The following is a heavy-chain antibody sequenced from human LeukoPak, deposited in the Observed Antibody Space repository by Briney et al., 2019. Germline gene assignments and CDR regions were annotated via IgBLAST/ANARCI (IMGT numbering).Heavy chain of an antibody. D-gene: IGHD6-13*01. CDR1: GGSISSGGYY. CDR2: IYHSGST. CDR3: AREEERMASSSWYDY. V-gene: IGHV4-30-2*01. J-gene: IGHJ4*02. Sequence: SSETLSLTCTVSGGSISSGGYYWSWIRQPPGKGLEWIGYIYHSGSTYYNPSLKSRVTISVDRSKNQFSLKLSSVTAADTAVYYCAREEERMASSSWYDYWGQGTLVTVSS.